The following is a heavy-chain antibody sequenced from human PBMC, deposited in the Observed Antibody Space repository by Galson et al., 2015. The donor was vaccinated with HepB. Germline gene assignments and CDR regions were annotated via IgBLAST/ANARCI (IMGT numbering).Heavy chain of an antibody. Sequence: SLRLSCAASGFTFSSYSMNWVRQAPGKGLEWVSSISSSSSYIYYADSVKGRFTISRDNAKNSLYLQMNSLRAEDTAVYYCARDEPYYYGSGDPSYVDYWGQGTLVTVSS. CDR1: GFTFSSYS. D-gene: IGHD3-10*01. CDR2: ISSSSSYI. V-gene: IGHV3-21*01. CDR3: ARDEPYYYGSGDPSYVDY. J-gene: IGHJ4*02.